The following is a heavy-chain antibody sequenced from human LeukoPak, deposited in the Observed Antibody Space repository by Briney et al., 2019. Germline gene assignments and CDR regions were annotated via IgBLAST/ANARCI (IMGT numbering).Heavy chain of an antibody. CDR2: ISGSGGST. CDR3: AKVTGIAAAGPFDY. V-gene: IGHV3-23*01. D-gene: IGHD6-13*01. CDR1: GFTFSSHG. Sequence: PGGSLRLSCAASGFTFSSHGMSWVRQAPGKGLEWVSAISGSGGSTYYADSVKGRFTISRDNSKNTLYLQMNSLRAEDTAVYYCAKVTGIAAAGPFDYWGQGTLVTVSS. J-gene: IGHJ4*02.